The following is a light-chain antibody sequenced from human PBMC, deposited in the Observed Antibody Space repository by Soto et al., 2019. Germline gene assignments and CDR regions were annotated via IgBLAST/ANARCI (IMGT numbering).Light chain of an antibody. V-gene: IGLV2-14*03. CDR1: SSDVGAYEH. CDR2: DVN. Sequence: QPVLTQPASVSGSPGRSVTISCTGASSDVGAYEHVSWYQQHPGRAPKLILYDVNNRPSGVSNHFSGSKSGNTASLVISGLQANDEADYYCSSYSTTNILVFGSGTKVTVL. J-gene: IGLJ1*01. CDR3: SSYSTTNILV.